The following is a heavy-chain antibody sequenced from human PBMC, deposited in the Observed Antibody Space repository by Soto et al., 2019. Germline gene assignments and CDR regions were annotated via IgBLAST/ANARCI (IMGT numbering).Heavy chain of an antibody. CDR3: ARDRRGVGATWGLDV. D-gene: IGHD1-26*01. Sequence: SVKVSCKASGGTFSSYAISWVRQAPGQGLEWMGGIIPIFGTANYAQKFQGRVTITADESTSTAYMELSSLRSEDTAVYYCARDRRGVGATWGLDVWGQGTTVTVSS. CDR1: GGTFSSYA. CDR2: IIPIFGTA. V-gene: IGHV1-69*13. J-gene: IGHJ6*02.